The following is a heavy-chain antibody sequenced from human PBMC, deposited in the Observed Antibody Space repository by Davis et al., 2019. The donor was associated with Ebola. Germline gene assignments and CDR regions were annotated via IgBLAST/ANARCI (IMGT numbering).Heavy chain of an antibody. CDR1: GGSFSGYY. CDR2: IYYSGST. CDR3: ARTTKTNVEDSGLGYNFFDS. D-gene: IGHD5-18*01. Sequence: SETLSLTCAVYGGSFSGYYWSWIRQPPGKGLEWIGYIYYSGSTNYNPSLKSRVTISVDTSKNQFSLKLSSVTAADTAVYYCARTTKTNVEDSGLGYNFFDSWGQGTLVSVSS. V-gene: IGHV4-59*12. J-gene: IGHJ5*01.